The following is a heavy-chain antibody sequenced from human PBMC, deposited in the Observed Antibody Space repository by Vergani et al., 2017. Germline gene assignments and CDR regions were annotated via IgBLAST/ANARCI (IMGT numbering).Heavy chain of an antibody. Sequence: QMQLVQSGPEVKKPGTSVTVSCKASGFTFTSSAVQWVRQARGQRLEWIGWIVVGSGNTNYAQKFQERVTITRDMSTSTAYMELSSLRSEDTAVYYCAAANYYDSSGYYYRGPYFDYWGQGTLVTVSS. V-gene: IGHV1-58*01. CDR2: IVVGSGNT. CDR1: GFTFTSSA. D-gene: IGHD3-22*01. CDR3: AAANYYDSSGYYYRGPYFDY. J-gene: IGHJ4*02.